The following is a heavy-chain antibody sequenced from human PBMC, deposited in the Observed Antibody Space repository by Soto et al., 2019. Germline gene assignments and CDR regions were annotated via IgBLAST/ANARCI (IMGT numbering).Heavy chain of an antibody. CDR2: IYYSGST. CDR3: ARGDSSGYSSPGEMFDY. Sequence: QVQLQESGPGLVKPSQTLSLTCTVSGGSISSGGYYWSWIRQHPGKGLEWIGYIYYSGSTYYNPSLKSRVTISVDSSKNQFSLKLSSVTAADTAVYYCARGDSSGYSSPGEMFDYWGQGTLVTVSS. V-gene: IGHV4-31*03. CDR1: GGSISSGGYY. J-gene: IGHJ4*02. D-gene: IGHD3-22*01.